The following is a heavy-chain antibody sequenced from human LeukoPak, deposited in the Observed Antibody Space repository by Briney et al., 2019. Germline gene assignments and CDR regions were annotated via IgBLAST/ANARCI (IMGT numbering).Heavy chain of an antibody. V-gene: IGHV1-69*05. D-gene: IGHD3-22*01. CDR3: ARGYDSSAYFPG. Sequence: SVKVSCKASGGTLSSYAISWVRQGLGQGLEWMGRILPIFGTSNYAQKFQGRVTITTDESTSTVYMELSSLRSEDTAVYYCARGYDSSAYFPGWGQGTLVIVSS. CDR2: ILPIFGTS. J-gene: IGHJ4*02. CDR1: GGTLSSYA.